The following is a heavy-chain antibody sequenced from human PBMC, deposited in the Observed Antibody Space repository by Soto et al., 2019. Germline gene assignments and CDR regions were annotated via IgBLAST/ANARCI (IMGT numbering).Heavy chain of an antibody. CDR3: ARLELDDYYDSSGYYKRRYDY. D-gene: IGHD3-22*01. J-gene: IGHJ4*02. CDR2: INPNSGGT. V-gene: IGHV1-2*02. CDR1: GYTFTGYY. Sequence: GASVKVSCKASGYTFTGYYMHWVRQAPGQGPEWMGWINPNSGGTNYAQKFQGRVTMTRDTSISTAYMELSRLRSDDTAVYYCARLELDDYYDSSGYYKRRYDYWGQGTLVTISS.